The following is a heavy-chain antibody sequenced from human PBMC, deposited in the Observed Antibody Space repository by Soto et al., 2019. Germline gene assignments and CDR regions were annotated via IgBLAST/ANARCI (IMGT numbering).Heavy chain of an antibody. J-gene: IGHJ5*01. V-gene: IGHV4-61*01. CDR3: PRVGWGGDS. CDR1: GGSVSSGSYH. D-gene: IGHD7-27*01. CDR2: KPYTESP. Sequence: QVQLQESGPGLVKPSETLSLTCSVSGGSVSSGSYHWSWIRQPPGKGLEWIGFKPYTESPDYTPSLKSRVVISIDRSKNQFSRKLSSVTAADTAVYFCPRVGWGGDSCGQGTLVTVSS.